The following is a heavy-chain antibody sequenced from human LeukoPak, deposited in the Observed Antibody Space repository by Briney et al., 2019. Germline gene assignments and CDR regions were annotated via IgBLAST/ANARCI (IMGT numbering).Heavy chain of an antibody. CDR1: GGSFSGYY. Sequence: SETLSLTCAVYGGSFSGYYWSWFRQPPGKGLEWIGEINHSGSTNYNPSLKSRVTISVDTSKNQFSLKLSSVTAADTAVYYCARLGRGSYFSYWGQGTLVTVSS. CDR3: ARLGRGSYFSY. CDR2: INHSGST. D-gene: IGHD1-26*01. V-gene: IGHV4-34*01. J-gene: IGHJ4*02.